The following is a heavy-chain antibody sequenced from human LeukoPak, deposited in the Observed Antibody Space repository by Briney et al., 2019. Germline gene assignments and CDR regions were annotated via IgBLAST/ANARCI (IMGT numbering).Heavy chain of an antibody. CDR2: ISGSGGST. D-gene: IGHD3-3*01. V-gene: IGHV3-23*01. CDR1: GFTFSSCA. Sequence: GGSLRLSCAASGFTFSSCAMSWVRQAPGKGLEWVSAISGSGGSTYYADSVKGRFTISRDNSKNTLYLQMNSLRAEDTAVYYCAKDRWSGYYNWFDPWGQGTLVTVSS. CDR3: AKDRWSGYYNWFDP. J-gene: IGHJ5*02.